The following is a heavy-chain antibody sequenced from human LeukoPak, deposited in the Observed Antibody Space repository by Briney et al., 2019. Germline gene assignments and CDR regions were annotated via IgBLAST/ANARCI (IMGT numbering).Heavy chain of an antibody. D-gene: IGHD2-2*01. CDR3: TRRGLVPAFDI. CDR2: INGDGSST. J-gene: IGHJ3*02. CDR1: GFTFSSYW. V-gene: IGHV3-74*01. Sequence: GGSLRLSCAASGFTFSSYWMHWVRQAPGKGLVWVSRINGDGSSTTYADAVKGRFTISRDNAKNTLYLQMSSLRAEDTAVYYCTRRGLVPAFDIRGQGTMVTVAS.